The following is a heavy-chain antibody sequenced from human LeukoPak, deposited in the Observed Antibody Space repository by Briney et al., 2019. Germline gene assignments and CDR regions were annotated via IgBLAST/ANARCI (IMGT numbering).Heavy chain of an antibody. J-gene: IGHJ5*02. CDR3: AREDEGLQNWFDP. V-gene: IGHV3-30-3*01. CDR2: ISYDGSNK. Sequence: GGSLRLSCAASGSTFSSYAMHWVCQAPGKGLEWVAVISYDGSNKYYADSVKGRFTISRDNSKNTLYLQMNSLRAEDTAVYYCAREDEGLQNWFDPWGQGTLVTVSS. D-gene: IGHD5-24*01. CDR1: GSTFSSYA.